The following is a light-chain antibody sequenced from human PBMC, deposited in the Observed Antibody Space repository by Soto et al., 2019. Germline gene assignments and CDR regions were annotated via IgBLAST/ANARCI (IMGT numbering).Light chain of an antibody. J-gene: IGLJ2*01. CDR3: QSYGSTVSV. Sequence: QSVLTQPPSLSGAPGQRVTISCTGDSSNIGAGFDVHWFQQLPGTAPKLLIFRNTRRPSGVPDRFSGSRSGNSASLDIAGLQAVDEAVYYCQSYGSTVSVFGGGTKLTVL. V-gene: IGLV1-40*01. CDR1: SSNIGAGFD. CDR2: RNT.